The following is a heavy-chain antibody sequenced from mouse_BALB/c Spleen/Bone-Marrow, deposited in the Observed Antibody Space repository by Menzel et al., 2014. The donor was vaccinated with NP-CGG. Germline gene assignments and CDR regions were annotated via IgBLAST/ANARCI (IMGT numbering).Heavy chain of an antibody. CDR1: GYTFTSYT. D-gene: IGHD1-1*01. V-gene: IGHV1-4*02. CDR2: IDPSNTYT. Sequence: VHLVESAADLARPGASVKMSCKASGYTFTSYTMQWVKQRPGQGLEWIGYIDPSNTYTDYNQKFRDKTTLTADKSSSTSYMQLTSLTSEDSAVYYCAREDIISAYFDYWGQGTTLTASS. J-gene: IGHJ2*01. CDR3: AREDIISAYFDY.